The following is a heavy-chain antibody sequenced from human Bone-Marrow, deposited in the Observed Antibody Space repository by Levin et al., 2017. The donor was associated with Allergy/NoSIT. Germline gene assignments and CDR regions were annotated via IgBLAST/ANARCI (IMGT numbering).Heavy chain of an antibody. CDR2: IDGDGSRT. V-gene: IGHV3-74*01. D-gene: IGHD6-6*01. CDR1: GFTFNSYW. CDR3: GRGNLSESSSIDY. J-gene: IGHJ4*02. Sequence: PGESLKISCAASGFTFNSYWLHWVRQAPGKGLVWVSRIDGDGSRTSYADSVKGRFTISRDNARNTLYLQMSSLTAEDTAVYYCGRGNLSESSSIDYWGQGTLVTVSS.